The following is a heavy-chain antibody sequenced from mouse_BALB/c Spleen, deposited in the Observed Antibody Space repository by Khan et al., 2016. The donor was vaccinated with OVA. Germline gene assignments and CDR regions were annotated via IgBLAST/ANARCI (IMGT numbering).Heavy chain of an antibody. CDR2: IYTEAGYT. Sequence: VQLQESGAELVRPGTSVKISCKASGYTFTNYWLGWVKQRPGQGLEWMGGIYTEAGYTKYNEDFKGRVTLTAGTSSSTAYMQISNLTYEDTAVYFCTRYATWFFDVWGPGTTLTVSS. J-gene: IGHJ1*01. V-gene: IGHV1-63*02. CDR3: TRYATWFFDV. CDR1: GYTFTNYW.